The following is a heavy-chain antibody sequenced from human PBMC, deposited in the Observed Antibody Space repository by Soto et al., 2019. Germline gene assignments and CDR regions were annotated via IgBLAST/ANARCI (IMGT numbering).Heavy chain of an antibody. CDR2: IRSKAYGGTT. V-gene: IGHV3-49*03. J-gene: IGHJ4*02. CDR1: GFTFGDYA. Sequence: GGSLRLSCTASGFTFGDYAMSWFRQAPGKGLEWVGFIRSKAYGGTTEYAASVKGRFTISRDDSKSIAYLQMNSLKTEDTAVYYCTRGQNDFWSGYWTYYFDYWGQGTLVTVSS. D-gene: IGHD3-3*01. CDR3: TRGQNDFWSGYWTYYFDY.